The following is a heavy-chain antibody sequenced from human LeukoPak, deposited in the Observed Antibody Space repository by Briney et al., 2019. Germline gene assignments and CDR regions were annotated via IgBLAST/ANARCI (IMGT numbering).Heavy chain of an antibody. J-gene: IGHJ4*02. V-gene: IGHV4-38-2*01. CDR2: IYHSGST. Sequence: SETLSLTCAVSGYSISSGYYWGWIRQPPGKGLEWIGSIYHSGSTYYNPSLKSRVTISVDTSKNQFSLKLSSVTAADTAAYYCARLIHCGGDCYAYFDCWGQGTLVTVSS. CDR3: ARLIHCGGDCYAYFDC. CDR1: GYSISSGYY. D-gene: IGHD2-21*01.